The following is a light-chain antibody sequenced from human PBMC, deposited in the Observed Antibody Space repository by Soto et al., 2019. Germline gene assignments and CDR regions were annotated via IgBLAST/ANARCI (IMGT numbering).Light chain of an antibody. J-gene: IGLJ1*01. CDR3: TSYSSSDIFYV. CDR2: QVT. V-gene: IGLV2-14*01. Sequence: QSALTQPASVSGSPGQSITISCTGTSSDIGGYYYVSWYQHHPGKAPKLLIYQVTNRPSRVSNCFSGSKSGNTASLTISGLQADDEADYYCTSYSSSDIFYVFGTGTKVTVL. CDR1: SSDIGGYYY.